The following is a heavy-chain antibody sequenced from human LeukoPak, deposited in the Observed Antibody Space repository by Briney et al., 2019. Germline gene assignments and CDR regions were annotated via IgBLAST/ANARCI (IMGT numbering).Heavy chain of an antibody. CDR3: ARGDLTTITWGLDY. CDR1: GGSFSGYY. CDR2: TNHNGNT. D-gene: IGHD5-12*01. V-gene: IGHV4-34*01. Sequence: SETLSLTCAIYGGSFSGYYWSWIRQPPGKGLEWIGETNHNGNTNYNPSLKSRVTISGDTSNNQFSLKLSSVTAADTAVYYCARGDLTTITWGLDYWGQETLVTVSA. J-gene: IGHJ4*02.